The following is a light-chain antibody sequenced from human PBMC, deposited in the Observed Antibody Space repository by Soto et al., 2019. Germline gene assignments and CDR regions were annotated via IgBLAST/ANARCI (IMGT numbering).Light chain of an antibody. V-gene: IGKV3-20*01. CDR3: HQYGSSPRT. CDR2: GAS. CDR1: QSFNSNY. J-gene: IGKJ1*01. Sequence: EIWLTQFPGTLSLSPGERATLSCTASQSFNSNYLAWYQQKPGQAPRLLIYGASTRATGIPDRFSGSGSGTDFTLTISRLEPEDFVVYYCHQYGSSPRTFGPGTKVDIK.